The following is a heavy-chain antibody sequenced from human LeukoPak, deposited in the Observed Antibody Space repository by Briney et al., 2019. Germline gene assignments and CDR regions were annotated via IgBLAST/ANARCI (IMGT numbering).Heavy chain of an antibody. D-gene: IGHD3-3*01. V-gene: IGHV4-59*10. J-gene: IGHJ5*02. CDR3: ARDYYDFWSGYLPYNWFDP. CDR1: GGSFSGYY. CDR2: IYTSGST. Sequence: SETLSLTCAVYGGSFSGYYWSWIRQPPGKGLEWIGRIYTSGSTNYNPSLKSRVTMSVDTSKNQFSLKLSSVTAADTVVYYCARDYYDFWSGYLPYNWFDPWGQGTLVTVSS.